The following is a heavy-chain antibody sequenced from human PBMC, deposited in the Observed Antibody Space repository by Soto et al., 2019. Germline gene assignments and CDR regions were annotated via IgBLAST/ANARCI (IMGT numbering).Heavy chain of an antibody. CDR3: ARYRFSAAWELDY. CDR1: GGSVSSGSDY. V-gene: IGHV4-61*01. CDR2: IYYSGST. J-gene: IGHJ4*02. Sequence: SETLSLTCTVFGGSVSSGSDYWAWIRQPPEKGLEWIGSIYYSGSTNYNPSLKSRVTISIDTSKNQFSLKLSSVTAAGTAVYYCARYRFSAAWELDYWGQGTLVTVS. D-gene: IGHD1-26*01.